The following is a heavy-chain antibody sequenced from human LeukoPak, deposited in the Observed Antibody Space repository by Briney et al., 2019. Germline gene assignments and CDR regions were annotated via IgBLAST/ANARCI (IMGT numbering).Heavy chain of an antibody. J-gene: IGHJ4*02. Sequence: SETLSLTCTVSGGSMSNYYWNWIRQPAGKGLEWIGDIYSSGSTNYNPSLKSRVTMSIDTSKNQFFLKLSSVTAADTAVYYCARRTDYWGQGTLVTVSS. D-gene: IGHD1-14*01. V-gene: IGHV4-4*07. CDR1: GGSMSNYY. CDR3: ARRTDY. CDR2: IYSSGST.